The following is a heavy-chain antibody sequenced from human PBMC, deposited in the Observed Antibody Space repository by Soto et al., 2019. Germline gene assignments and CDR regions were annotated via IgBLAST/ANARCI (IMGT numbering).Heavy chain of an antibody. Sequence: ASVKVSCKVSGYTLTELSMHWVRQAPGKGLEWMGWISAYNGNTNYAQKLQGRVTMTTDTSTSTAYMELRSLRSDDTAVYYCARDVYSARYYDSSGYYRNNYFDYWGQGTLVTVSS. CDR3: ARDVYSARYYDSSGYYRNNYFDY. V-gene: IGHV1-18*01. D-gene: IGHD3-22*01. J-gene: IGHJ4*02. CDR2: ISAYNGNT. CDR1: GYTLTELS.